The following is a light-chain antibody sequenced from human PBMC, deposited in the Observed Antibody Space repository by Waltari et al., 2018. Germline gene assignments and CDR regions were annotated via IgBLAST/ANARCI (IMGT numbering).Light chain of an antibody. V-gene: IGKV1-16*01. Sequence: DIQATQSPSSLSASVGDRVTITCRASQDIINYLAWFQQKPGKPPKSLIYSASSMHRGVSDRFSGSGSGTEFTLTITSLQPEDVATYYCQQYSSFPLTFGPGTKVGIK. CDR1: QDIINY. CDR2: SAS. CDR3: QQYSSFPLT. J-gene: IGKJ3*01.